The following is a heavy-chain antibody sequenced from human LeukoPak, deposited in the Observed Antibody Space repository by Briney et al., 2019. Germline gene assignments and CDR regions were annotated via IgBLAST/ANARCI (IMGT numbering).Heavy chain of an antibody. J-gene: IGHJ4*02. CDR3: ARDRSYDFWSGYSTPDY. CDR2: IWYDGSNK. V-gene: IGHV3-33*01. Sequence: GGSLRLSCAASGFTFSSYGMHWVRQAPGKGLEWVAVIWYDGSNKYYADSVKGRYTISRDNSKNTLDLQMNSLRAEDTAVYYCARDRSYDFWSGYSTPDYWGQGTLVTVSS. D-gene: IGHD3-3*01. CDR1: GFTFSSYG.